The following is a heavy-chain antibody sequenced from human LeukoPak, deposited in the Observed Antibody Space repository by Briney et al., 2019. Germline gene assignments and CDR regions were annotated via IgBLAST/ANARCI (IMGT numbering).Heavy chain of an antibody. D-gene: IGHD2-8*01. J-gene: IGHJ4*02. CDR3: ARMVGVDPDY. CDR1: GDSVSSKSAA. Sequence: SQTLSLTCAISGDSVSSKSAAWNWIRQSPSRGLEWLGGTYYRSKWHSEYAASVKSRISINSDTSRNQFSLQLTSVTPEDTAVYYCARMVGVDPDYWGQGTQVTVSS. V-gene: IGHV6-1*01. CDR2: TYYRSKWHS.